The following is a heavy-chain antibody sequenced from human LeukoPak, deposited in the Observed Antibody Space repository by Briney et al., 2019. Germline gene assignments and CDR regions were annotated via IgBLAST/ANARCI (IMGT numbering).Heavy chain of an antibody. Sequence: PSETLSLTCTVSGGSFSSYYWSWIRQPPGKGLEWIGYIYYSGSTNYNPSLKSRVTISVDTSKNQFSLKLSSVTAADTAVYYCAACRRVATNLGYDAFDIWGQGTMVTVSS. V-gene: IGHV4-59*01. J-gene: IGHJ3*02. CDR3: AACRRVATNLGYDAFDI. CDR1: GGSFSSYY. CDR2: IYYSGST. D-gene: IGHD5-12*01.